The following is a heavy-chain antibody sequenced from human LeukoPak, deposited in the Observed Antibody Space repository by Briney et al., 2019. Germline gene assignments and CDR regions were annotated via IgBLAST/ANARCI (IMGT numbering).Heavy chain of an antibody. V-gene: IGHV3-30*04. CDR1: GFTFSRYG. CDR2: ISYDGNVR. D-gene: IGHD3-22*01. J-gene: IGHJ5*01. CDR3: ARGVDSSGWFVY. Sequence: PGRSLRLSCAASGFTFSRYGMNWIRQAPGKGPEWVAFISYDGNVRYHADFVEGRFTISRDNSKNTLYLQMSSIRPDYSAVYYCARGVDSSGWFVYWGQGTLVTVSS.